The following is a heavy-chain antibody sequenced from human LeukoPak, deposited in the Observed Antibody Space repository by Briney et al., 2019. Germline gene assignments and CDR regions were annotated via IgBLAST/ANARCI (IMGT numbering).Heavy chain of an antibody. CDR1: GFTFDDYA. Sequence: LRLSCAASGFTFDDYAMHWIRQPPGKGLEWIGYIYHSGSTYYNPSLKSRVTISVDRSKNQFSLKLSSVTAADTAVYYCARRGGYNWFDPWGQGTLVTVSS. V-gene: IGHV4-30-2*01. J-gene: IGHJ5*02. CDR3: ARRGGYNWFDP. CDR2: IYHSGST. D-gene: IGHD3-16*01.